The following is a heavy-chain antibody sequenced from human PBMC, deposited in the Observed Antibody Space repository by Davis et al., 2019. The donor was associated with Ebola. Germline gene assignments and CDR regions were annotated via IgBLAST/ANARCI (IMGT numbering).Heavy chain of an antibody. V-gene: IGHV1-18*01. Sequence: ASVKVSCKASGYTFTSYGISWVRQAPGQGLEWMGWISAYNGNTNYAQKLQGRVTMTTDTSTSTAYMELRSLRSDDTAVYYCAREGIAAAGSETAYYYYGMDVWGKGTTVTVSS. J-gene: IGHJ6*04. CDR2: ISAYNGNT. D-gene: IGHD6-13*01. CDR1: GYTFTSYG. CDR3: AREGIAAAGSETAYYYYGMDV.